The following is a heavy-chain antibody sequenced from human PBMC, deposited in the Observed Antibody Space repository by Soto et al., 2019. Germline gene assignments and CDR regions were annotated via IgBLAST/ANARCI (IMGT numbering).Heavy chain of an antibody. D-gene: IGHD3-22*01. Sequence: QVQLVESGGGVVQPGRSLRLTCAASGFTFSSNGMHWVRQPPGKGLEWVALIAYDGSKTYYGDSVRGRFTISRDNSENTLFLQMNSLRAEDTALYYCARWVGGSMFDNSGKYDSWGQGTLVTVSS. J-gene: IGHJ5*01. CDR1: GFTFSSNG. CDR2: IAYDGSKT. CDR3: ARWVGGSMFDNSGKYDS. V-gene: IGHV3-30*03.